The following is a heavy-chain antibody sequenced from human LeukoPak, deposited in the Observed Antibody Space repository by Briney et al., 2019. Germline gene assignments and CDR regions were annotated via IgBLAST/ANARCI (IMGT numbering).Heavy chain of an antibody. J-gene: IGHJ4*02. CDR3: VEYSGYDWVPYFDY. CDR2: IKSKTDGGTT. V-gene: IGHV3-15*01. CDR1: GFTFSNAW. D-gene: IGHD5-12*01. Sequence: GGSLRLSCAVSGFTFSNAWMSWVRQAPGKGLEWVGRIKSKTDGGTTDYAAPVKGRFTISRDDSKNTLYLQMNSLKTEDTAVYYCVEYSGYDWVPYFDYWGQGTLVTVSS.